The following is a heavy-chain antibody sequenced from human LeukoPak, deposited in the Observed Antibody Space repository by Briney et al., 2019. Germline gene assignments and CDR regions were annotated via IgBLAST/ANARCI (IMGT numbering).Heavy chain of an antibody. Sequence: ASVKVSCKASGYTFTSYGISWVRQAPGQGLEWMGWISAYNGNTNYAQKLQGRVTMTTDTSTSTAYMELRGLRSDDTAVYYCARDRARSAARNNWFDPWGQGTLVTVSS. J-gene: IGHJ5*02. D-gene: IGHD6-6*01. CDR3: ARDRARSAARNNWFDP. CDR1: GYTFTSYG. CDR2: ISAYNGNT. V-gene: IGHV1-18*01.